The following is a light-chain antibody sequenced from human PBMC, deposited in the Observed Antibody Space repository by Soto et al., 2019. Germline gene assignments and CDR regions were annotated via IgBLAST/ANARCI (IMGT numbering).Light chain of an antibody. Sequence: DIVMTQSPDSLAVFLGERATINCKSSQSVLYSSNNKNYLAWYQQKPGQPPKLLIYWASTRESGVPDQFSGSASRTDFTLTISCLQAEDVAVYYCQQYYSTQTYGQATQVEIK. J-gene: IGKJ1*01. CDR2: WAS. V-gene: IGKV4-1*01. CDR3: QQYYSTQT. CDR1: QSVLYSSNNKNY.